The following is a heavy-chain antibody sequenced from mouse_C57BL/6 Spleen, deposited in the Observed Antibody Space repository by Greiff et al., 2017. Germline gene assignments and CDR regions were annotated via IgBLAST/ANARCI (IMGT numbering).Heavy chain of an antibody. CDR1: GFNIKDDY. J-gene: IGHJ4*01. CDR3: TTTVIGTEYYAMDY. CDR2: IDPENGDT. Sequence: VQLQQSGAELVRPGASVKLSCTASGFNIKDDYMHWVKQRPEQGLEWIGWIDPENGDTEYDSKFQGKATITADTSSNTAYLQLSSLTSEDTAVYYCTTTVIGTEYYAMDYWGQGTSVTVSS. D-gene: IGHD2-14*01. V-gene: IGHV14-4*01.